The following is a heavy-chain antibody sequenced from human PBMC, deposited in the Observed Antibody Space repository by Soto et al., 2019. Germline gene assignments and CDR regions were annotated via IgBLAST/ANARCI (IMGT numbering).Heavy chain of an antibody. CDR3: ARLGGYYQALDH. D-gene: IGHD3-3*01. Sequence: SETLSLTCTVSGGSISGYYWSWIRQPPGKGLEWIGYIYYSGSTNYNPSLKSRVTISVDTSKNQFSLKLSSVTAADTAVYFCARLGGYYQALDHWSQGTLVTVSS. V-gene: IGHV4-59*08. CDR2: IYYSGST. J-gene: IGHJ4*02. CDR1: GGSISGYY.